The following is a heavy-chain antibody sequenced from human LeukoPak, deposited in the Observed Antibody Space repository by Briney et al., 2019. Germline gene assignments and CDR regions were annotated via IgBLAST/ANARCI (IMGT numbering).Heavy chain of an antibody. V-gene: IGHV3-15*01. D-gene: IGHD6-19*01. Sequence: GGSLRLSCAASGFSFSNAWMDWVRRAPGKGLEWVGRIKSKTDGGTAHYAAPVKGRFTISRDDSRNKLYLQMNSLKTEDTAVYYCARENRQSSGWYGAFDIWGQGTMVTVSS. CDR1: GFSFSNAW. CDR3: ARENRQSSGWYGAFDI. CDR2: IKSKTDGGTA. J-gene: IGHJ3*02.